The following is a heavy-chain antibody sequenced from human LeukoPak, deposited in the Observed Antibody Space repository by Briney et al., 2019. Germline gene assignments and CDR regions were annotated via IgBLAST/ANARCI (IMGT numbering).Heavy chain of an antibody. J-gene: IGHJ3*02. CDR3: ARDQAGTGTTDAFDI. V-gene: IGHV3-30-3*01. CDR1: GFTFSSYA. CDR2: ISYDGSNK. D-gene: IGHD1-7*01. Sequence: GGSLRLSCAASGFTFSSYAMHWVRQAPGKGLEWVAVISYDGSNKYYADSKNTLYLQMNSLRAEDTAVYYCARDQAGTGTTDAFDIWGQGTMVTVSS.